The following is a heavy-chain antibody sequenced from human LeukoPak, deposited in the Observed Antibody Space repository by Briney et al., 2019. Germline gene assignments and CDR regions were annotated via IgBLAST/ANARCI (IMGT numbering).Heavy chain of an antibody. CDR1: GFTFSSYA. V-gene: IGHV3-30*04. CDR3: ARGPGNGIVVVVKLDY. J-gene: IGHJ4*02. CDR2: ISYDGSNK. D-gene: IGHD2-15*01. Sequence: GGSLRLSCAASGFTFSSYAMHWVRQAPGKGLEWVAVISYDGSNKYYADSVKGRFTISRDNSKNTLYLQMNSLRAEDTAVYYCARGPGNGIVVVVKLDYWGQGTLVTVSS.